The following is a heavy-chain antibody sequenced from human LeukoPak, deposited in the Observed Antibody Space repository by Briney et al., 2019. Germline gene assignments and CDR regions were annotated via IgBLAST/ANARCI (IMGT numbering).Heavy chain of an antibody. V-gene: IGHV3-48*03. CDR3: ARVHSGSYPVYYYYYMDV. CDR1: GFTFSSYE. Sequence: PGGSLRLSCAASGFTFSSYEMNWVRQAPGKGLEWVSYISSRGSTIYYAESVKGRFTSSRDNAKNSLYLQMSSLRAEDTAVYYCARVHSGSYPVYYYYYMDVWGKGTTVTVSS. J-gene: IGHJ6*03. D-gene: IGHD1-26*01. CDR2: ISSRGSTI.